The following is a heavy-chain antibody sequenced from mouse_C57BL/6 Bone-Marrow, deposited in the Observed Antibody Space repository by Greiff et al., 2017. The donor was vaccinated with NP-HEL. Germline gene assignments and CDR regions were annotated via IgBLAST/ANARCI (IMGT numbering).Heavy chain of an antibody. D-gene: IGHD1-1*01. CDR3: ARQGGYGSGYYFDY. CDR1: GFTFSDYY. CDR2: ISNGGGST. Sequence: EVKVEESGGGLVQPGGSLKLSCAASGFTFSDYYMYWVRQTPEKRLEWVAYISNGGGSTYYPDTVKGRFTISRDNAKNTLYLQMSRLKSEDTAMYYCARQGGYGSGYYFDYWGQGTTLTVSS. J-gene: IGHJ2*01. V-gene: IGHV5-12*01.